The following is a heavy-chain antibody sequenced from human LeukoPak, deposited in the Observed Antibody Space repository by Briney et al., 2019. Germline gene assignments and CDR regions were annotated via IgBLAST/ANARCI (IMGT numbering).Heavy chain of an antibody. D-gene: IGHD3-22*01. CDR3: ARTNAYYAYAFDM. CDR2: MYYSGNT. Sequence: SETLSLTCSVSGGSISSYYWSWIRQPPGMGLEWIGYMYYSGNTNYNPSLKSRVTISVDTSKNQFSLKMTSVTAADTAVYYCARTNAYYAYAFDMWGPGTMVTVSS. V-gene: IGHV4-59*01. J-gene: IGHJ3*02. CDR1: GGSISSYY.